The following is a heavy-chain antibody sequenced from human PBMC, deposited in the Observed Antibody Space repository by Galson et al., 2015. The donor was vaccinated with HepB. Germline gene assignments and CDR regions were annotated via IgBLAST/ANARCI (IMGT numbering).Heavy chain of an antibody. J-gene: IGHJ5*02. CDR2: ISSSSSYI. CDR1: GFTFSSYS. CDR3: ARDYSGSYYGWFDP. Sequence: SLRLSCAASGFTFSSYSMNWVRQAPGKGLEWVSSISSSSSYIYYADSVKGRFTISRDNAKNSLYLQMNSLRAEDTAVYYCARDYSGSYYGWFDPWGQGTLVTVSS. D-gene: IGHD1-26*01. V-gene: IGHV3-21*01.